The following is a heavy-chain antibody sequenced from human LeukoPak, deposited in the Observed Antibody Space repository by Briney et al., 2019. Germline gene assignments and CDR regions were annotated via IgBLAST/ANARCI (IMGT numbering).Heavy chain of an antibody. J-gene: IGHJ4*02. CDR3: AKATVVTGALDY. Sequence: GGSLRLSCAASGFTFSPYSMTWVRQAPGKGLEWVSAISGSGGSTYYADSVKGRFTISRDNSKNTLYLQMNSLRAEDTAVYYCAKATVVTGALDYWGQGTLVTVSS. V-gene: IGHV3-23*01. CDR1: GFTFSPYS. CDR2: ISGSGGST. D-gene: IGHD4-23*01.